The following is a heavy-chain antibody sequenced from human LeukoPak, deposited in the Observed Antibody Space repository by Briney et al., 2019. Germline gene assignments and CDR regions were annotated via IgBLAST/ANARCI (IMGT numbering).Heavy chain of an antibody. J-gene: IGHJ5*02. V-gene: IGHV1-46*01. Sequence: ASVTVSCKASGYTFTSYGISWVRQAPGQGLEWMGIINPSGGSTSYAQKFQGRVTMTRDTSTSTVYMELSSLRSEDTAVYYCARSWVVVNMNWFDPWGQGTLVTVSS. CDR1: GYTFTSYG. CDR3: ARSWVVVNMNWFDP. CDR2: INPSGGST. D-gene: IGHD2-21*01.